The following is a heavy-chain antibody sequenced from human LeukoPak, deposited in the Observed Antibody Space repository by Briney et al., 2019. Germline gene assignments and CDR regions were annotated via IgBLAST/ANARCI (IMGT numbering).Heavy chain of an antibody. J-gene: IGHJ6*02. CDR2: IIPILGIA. CDR3: ARIIMITFGGVWDYYYGMDV. D-gene: IGHD3-16*01. CDR1: GGTFSSYA. Sequence: ASVKVSCKSSGGTFSSYAISWVRQAPGQGLEWMGRIIPILGIAKYAQKFQGRVTITADKSTSTAYMELSSLRSEGTAVYYCARIIMITFGGVWDYYYGMDVWGQGNTVTVSS. V-gene: IGHV1-69*04.